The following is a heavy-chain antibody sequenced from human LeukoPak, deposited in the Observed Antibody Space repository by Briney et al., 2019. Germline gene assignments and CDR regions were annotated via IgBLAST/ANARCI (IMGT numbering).Heavy chain of an antibody. Sequence: GGSLRLSYAVSGFTVSYNYMSWVRQAPGKGLEWVSVLYTGGTTYYADSVKGRFTISRDNSKNTLYLQMNSLRAEDTAVYYCARGKGYGRSYYFDYWGQGTLVTVPS. V-gene: IGHV3-53*01. CDR2: LYTGGTT. D-gene: IGHD1-26*01. CDR1: GFTVSYNY. J-gene: IGHJ4*02. CDR3: ARGKGYGRSYYFDY.